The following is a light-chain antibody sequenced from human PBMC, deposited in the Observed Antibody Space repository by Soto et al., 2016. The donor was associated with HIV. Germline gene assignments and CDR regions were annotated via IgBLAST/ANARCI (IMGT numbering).Light chain of an antibody. CDR3: QAWDNSTGVI. CDR2: QDT. J-gene: IGLJ2*01. V-gene: IGLV3-1*01. Sequence: SYELTQPPSVSVSPGQTASITCSGDKLGDKYVCWYQLKPGQSPVLVIYQDTKRPSGIPERFSGSNSGNTVTLTISGTQAMDEADYYCQAWDNSTGVIFGGGTKLTV. CDR1: KLGDKY.